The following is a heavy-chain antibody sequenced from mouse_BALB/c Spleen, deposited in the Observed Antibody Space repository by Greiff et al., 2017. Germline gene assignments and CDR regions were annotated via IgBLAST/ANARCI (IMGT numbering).Heavy chain of an antibody. CDR1: GFNIKDTY. CDR3: ARFFITTGGFAY. D-gene: IGHD1-1*01. V-gene: IGHV14-3*02. CDR2: IDPANGNT. J-gene: IGHJ3*01. Sequence: EVQLQQSGAELVKPGASVKLSCTASGFNIKDTYMHWVKQRPGQGLEWIGRIDPANGNTKYDPKFQGKATITADTSSNTAYLQLSSLTSEDTAVYYCARFFITTGGFAYWGQGTLVTVSA.